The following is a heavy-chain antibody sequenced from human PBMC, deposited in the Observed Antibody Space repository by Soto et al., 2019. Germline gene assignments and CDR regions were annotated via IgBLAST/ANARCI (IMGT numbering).Heavy chain of an antibody. CDR3: ARDGGSADSSSWPEDDYYGIDV. V-gene: IGHV3-33*01. CDR1: GFTFSSYG. Sequence: QVQLVESGGGVVQPGRSLRLSCAASGFTFSSYGMHWVRQAPGKGLEWVAVIWYDGSNKYYADSVKGQFTISRDNSKNTLYLQMSSLSDEDAAVSYCARDGGSADSSSWPEDDYYGIDVWGHGTTVTVSS. J-gene: IGHJ6*02. D-gene: IGHD6-13*01. CDR2: IWYDGSNK.